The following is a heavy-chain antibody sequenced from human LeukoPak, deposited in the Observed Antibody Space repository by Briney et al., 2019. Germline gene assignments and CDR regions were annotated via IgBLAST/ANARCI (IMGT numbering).Heavy chain of an antibody. CDR2: LRKDGTYS. J-gene: IGHJ4*02. Sequence: GGSLRLSCAASGFAFMSYGMYWVRQTPDKGLEWVAYLRKDGTYSNYADSVRGRFTISRDNSKNTLDLQMSSLRVEDTAVYYCASGEPPRGTLDYWGQGTPVTVSS. V-gene: IGHV3-30*02. CDR1: GFAFMSYG. D-gene: IGHD1-14*01. CDR3: ASGEPPRGTLDY.